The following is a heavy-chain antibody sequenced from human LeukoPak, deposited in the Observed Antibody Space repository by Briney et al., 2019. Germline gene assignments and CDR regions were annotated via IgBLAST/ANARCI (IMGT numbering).Heavy chain of an antibody. CDR2: ISSSSSYI. Sequence: GGSLRLSCAASGFTFSSYSMNWVRQAPGKGLEWVSSISSSSSYIYYADSVKGRFTISRDNAKNSLYLQMNSLRAEDTAVYYCAREVYSGSYPQAAFDIWGQGTVVTVSS. D-gene: IGHD1-26*01. CDR3: AREVYSGSYPQAAFDI. J-gene: IGHJ3*02. V-gene: IGHV3-21*01. CDR1: GFTFSSYS.